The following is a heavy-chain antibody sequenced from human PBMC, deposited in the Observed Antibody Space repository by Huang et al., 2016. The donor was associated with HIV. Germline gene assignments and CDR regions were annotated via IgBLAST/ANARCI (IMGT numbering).Heavy chain of an antibody. CDR1: GDSIRSSSYY. CDR3: ARHKTYGLGGWYFDL. Sequence: QLQLQESGPGLVKPSETLSLTCTVSGDSIRSSSYYWGWIRQPPGKGLEWIGSVYDSGSTYDNPSRKSRVTISVDTSKNQFSLKLSSVTAADTAVYYCARHKTYGLGGWYFDLWGRGTLVTVSS. V-gene: IGHV4-39*01. J-gene: IGHJ2*01. D-gene: IGHD4-17*01. CDR2: VYDSGST.